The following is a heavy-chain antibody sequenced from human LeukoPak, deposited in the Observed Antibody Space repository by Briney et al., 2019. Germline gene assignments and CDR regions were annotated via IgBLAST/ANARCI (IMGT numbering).Heavy chain of an antibody. V-gene: IGHV1-2*02. CDR3: ARWVTMIVVVSHDAFDI. Sequence: ASVKVSCKASGYTFTGYYMHWVRQAPGQGLEWMGWINPNSGGTNYAQKFQGRVTMTRDTSISTAYMELSRLRSDDTAVYYCARWVTMIVVVSHDAFDIWGQGTMVTVSS. CDR2: INPNSGGT. J-gene: IGHJ3*02. D-gene: IGHD3-22*01. CDR1: GYTFTGYY.